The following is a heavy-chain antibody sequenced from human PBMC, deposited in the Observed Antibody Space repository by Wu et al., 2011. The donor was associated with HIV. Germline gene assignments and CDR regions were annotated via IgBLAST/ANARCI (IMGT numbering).Heavy chain of an antibody. D-gene: IGHD6-13*01. CDR3: ARVHGYSSSWSIYYYYYMDV. Sequence: QVQLVQSGAEVKKPGASVKVSCKASGYTFSSYDINWVRQASGQGLEWMGWMNPNSGNTGYAQKFQGRVTMIRNTSISIAYMELSSLRSGDTAVYYCARVHGYSSSWSIYYYYYMDVWGEGTTVTVSS. CDR1: GYTFSSYD. J-gene: IGHJ6*03. V-gene: IGHV1-8*01. CDR2: MNPNSGNT.